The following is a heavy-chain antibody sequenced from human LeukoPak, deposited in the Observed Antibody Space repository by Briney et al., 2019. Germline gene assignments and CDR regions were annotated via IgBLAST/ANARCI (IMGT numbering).Heavy chain of an antibody. J-gene: IGHJ2*01. CDR2: IIPIFGTA. Sequence: ASVKVSCKASGGTFSSYAISWVRQAPGQGLEWMGGIIPIFGTANYAQKFQGRVTITTDESTSTAYMELSSLRSEDTAVYYCAGGIVVVPAAPNKGNWYFDLWGRGTLVTVSS. V-gene: IGHV1-69*05. CDR1: GGTFSSYA. D-gene: IGHD2-2*01. CDR3: AGGIVVVPAAPNKGNWYFDL.